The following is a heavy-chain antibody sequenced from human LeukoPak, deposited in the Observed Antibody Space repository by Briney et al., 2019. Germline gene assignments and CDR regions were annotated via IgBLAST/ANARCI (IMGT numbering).Heavy chain of an antibody. CDR1: GGSISSSNW. V-gene: IGHV4-4*02. CDR3: ARVGEVVPADPRWAFDY. CDR2: IYHSGST. D-gene: IGHD2-2*01. Sequence: KPSETLSLTCAVSGGSISSSNWWSGARPPPGKGLEWIGEIYHSGSTNYNPSLKSRVTISVDNSKNQFSLKLSSVTAADTAVYYCARVGEVVPADPRWAFDYWGQGTLVTVSS. J-gene: IGHJ4*02.